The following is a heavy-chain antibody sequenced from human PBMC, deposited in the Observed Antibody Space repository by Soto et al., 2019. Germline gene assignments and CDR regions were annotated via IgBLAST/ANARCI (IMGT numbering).Heavy chain of an antibody. CDR3: ARTPESAHHDY. Sequence: QVQLVQSGAEVKMPGASVKVSCKASGYTFTDYYVHWVRQAPGQGLEWVAWINPKTGSTHYAQKFQGRVTMTRDTSINTAYREVTSLTSDDTAVYYCARTPESAHHDYWGQGTLVTVSS. CDR1: GYTFTDYY. CDR2: INPKTGST. J-gene: IGHJ4*02. D-gene: IGHD6-6*01. V-gene: IGHV1-2*02.